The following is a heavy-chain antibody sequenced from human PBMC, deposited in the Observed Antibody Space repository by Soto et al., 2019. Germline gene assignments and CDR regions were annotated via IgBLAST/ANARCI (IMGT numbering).Heavy chain of an antibody. Sequence: GGSLRLSCAASGFTFSSYAMYWVHQAPGKGLEWVSGITGNGGSTYYADSVRGRFTISRDNSKSTQHLEMSSLRVEDTAVYYCARRDYLDYWGQGTLVTVSS. CDR1: GFTFSSYA. J-gene: IGHJ4*02. CDR3: ARRDYLDY. CDR2: ITGNGGST. V-gene: IGHV3-23*01.